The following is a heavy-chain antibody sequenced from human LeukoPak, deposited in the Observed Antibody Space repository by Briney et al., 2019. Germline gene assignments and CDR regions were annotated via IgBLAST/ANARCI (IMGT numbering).Heavy chain of an antibody. Sequence: GGSLRLSCAPSEFTFSNYEMNWVRQAPGKGLEWVSFISSSGVLIYYADSVKGRFTISRDNAKNSLYLQMNSLRVEDTAVYYCARVSGSGWHFDYWGQGSLVTVSS. CDR1: EFTFSNYE. V-gene: IGHV3-48*03. J-gene: IGHJ4*02. D-gene: IGHD6-19*01. CDR2: ISSSGVLI. CDR3: ARVSGSGWHFDY.